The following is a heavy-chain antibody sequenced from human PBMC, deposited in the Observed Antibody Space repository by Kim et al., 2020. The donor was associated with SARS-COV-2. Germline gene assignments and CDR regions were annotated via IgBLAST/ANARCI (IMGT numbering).Heavy chain of an antibody. V-gene: IGHV4-31*03. CDR2: IYYSGST. D-gene: IGHD3-22*01. CDR1: GGSISSGGYY. J-gene: IGHJ4*02. CDR3: ARGPTWVYYYDSSGYYNGPLDY. Sequence: SETLSLTCTVSGGSISSGGYYWSWIRQHPGKGLEWIGYIYYSGSTYYNPSLKSRVTISVDTSKNQFSLKLSSVTAADTAVYYCARGPTWVYYYDSSGYYNGPLDYWGQGTLVTVSS.